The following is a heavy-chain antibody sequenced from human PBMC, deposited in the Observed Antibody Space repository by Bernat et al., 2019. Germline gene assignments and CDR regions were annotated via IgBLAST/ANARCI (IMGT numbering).Heavy chain of an antibody. CDR3: ARARRFTVFGEALFDY. V-gene: IGHV3-7*03. D-gene: IGHD3-3*01. CDR2: IKKDGSEK. J-gene: IGHJ4*02. Sequence: EVQLVESGGGLVQPGGSLRLSCAAFGFTLSTYWMSWVRQAPGKGLEWVANIKKDGSEKYYVDSVKGRFTISRDNAKNSLDLQMNSLRAEDTAVYYCARARRFTVFGEALFDYWGQGTLVTVSS. CDR1: GFTLSTYW.